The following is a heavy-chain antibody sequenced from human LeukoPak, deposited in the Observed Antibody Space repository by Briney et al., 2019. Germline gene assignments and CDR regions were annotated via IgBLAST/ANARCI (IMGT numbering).Heavy chain of an antibody. CDR2: ISGGGSTI. J-gene: IGHJ4*02. V-gene: IGHV3-48*03. D-gene: IGHD2-2*01. CDR3: ARDPHCSRTSCYLDY. CDR1: EFIFSSYE. Sequence: PGGSLRLSCAASEFIFSSYEMNWVRQAPGKGLEWVSYISGGGSTIYYADSVKGRFTISRDNAKNSLYLQMNSLRAEDTAVYYCARDPHCSRTSCYLDYWGQGTLVTVSS.